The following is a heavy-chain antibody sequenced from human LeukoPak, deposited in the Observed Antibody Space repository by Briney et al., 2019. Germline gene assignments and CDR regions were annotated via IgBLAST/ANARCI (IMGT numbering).Heavy chain of an antibody. CDR1: GGSISSYY. J-gene: IGHJ4*02. CDR2: IYHSGDT. V-gene: IGHV4-38-2*02. D-gene: IGHD6-6*01. CDR3: ARVEIFSSSLDY. Sequence: SETLSLTCTVSGGSISSYYWSWIRQPPGKGLEWIASIYHSGDTYYNPSLRSRVTISVDTSKNQFSLKLSSVTAADTAVYYCARVEIFSSSLDYWGQGTLVTVSS.